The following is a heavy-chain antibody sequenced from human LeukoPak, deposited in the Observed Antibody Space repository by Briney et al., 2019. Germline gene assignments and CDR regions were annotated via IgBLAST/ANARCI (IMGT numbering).Heavy chain of an antibody. J-gene: IGHJ3*02. V-gene: IGHV3-21*01. D-gene: IGHD2-2*01. Sequence: GGSLRLSCAASGCTFSSYSMNWVRQAPGKGLEWVSSISSSSSYIYYADSVKGRFTISRDNAKNSLYLQMNSLRAEDTAVYYCAGTDIVVVPAAEAFDIWAKGQWSPSLQ. CDR1: GCTFSSYS. CDR3: AGTDIVVVPAAEAFDI. CDR2: ISSSSSYI.